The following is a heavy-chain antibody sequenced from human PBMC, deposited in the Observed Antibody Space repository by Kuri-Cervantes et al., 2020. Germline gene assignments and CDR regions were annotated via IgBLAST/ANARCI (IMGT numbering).Heavy chain of an antibody. CDR3: ARQDAGDHEAFDI. J-gene: IGHJ3*02. CDR2: IYPGDSDT. D-gene: IGHD2-21*02. V-gene: IGHV5-51*01. CDR1: GSSFTSYW. Sequence: GGSLRLSCKGSGSSFTSYWIGWAREMHGRGLGWMGIIYPGDSDTSYSTSFQGQVIISADKSISTAYLQWSSLKDSATAMYYCARQDAGDHEAFDIWGQGTMVTVSS.